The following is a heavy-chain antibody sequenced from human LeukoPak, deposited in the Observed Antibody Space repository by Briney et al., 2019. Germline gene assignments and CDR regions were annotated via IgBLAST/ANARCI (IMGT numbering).Heavy chain of an antibody. CDR3: ARGLDYYDGSGP. CDR1: GYTFTSYD. Sequence: GASVKVSRKASGYTFTSYDINWVRQATGQGLEWMGWMNPNSGNTGYAQKFQGRVTITRNTSISTAYMELSSLRSEDTAVYYCARGLDYYDGSGPWGQGALVTVSS. D-gene: IGHD3-22*01. V-gene: IGHV1-8*03. J-gene: IGHJ5*02. CDR2: MNPNSGNT.